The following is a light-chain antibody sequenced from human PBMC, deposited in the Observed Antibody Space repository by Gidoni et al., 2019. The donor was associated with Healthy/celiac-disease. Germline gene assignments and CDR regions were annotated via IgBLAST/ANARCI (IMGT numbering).Light chain of an antibody. J-gene: IGLJ3*02. V-gene: IGLV1-44*01. CDR3: AAWDDSLNGSWV. CDR2: SNN. CDR1: SSNIGSNT. Sequence: QSVLTQPPSASGTPGQRVTISCSGSSSNIGSNTVNWYQQLPGTGPKLLIYSNNQRPSGVPDRFSGSKSGTSASLAISGLQSEDEADYYCAAWDDSLNGSWVFGGGTKLTVL.